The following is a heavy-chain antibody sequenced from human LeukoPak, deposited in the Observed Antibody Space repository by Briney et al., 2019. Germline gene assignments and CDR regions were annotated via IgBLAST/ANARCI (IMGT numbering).Heavy chain of an antibody. V-gene: IGHV4-59*08. D-gene: IGHD6-19*01. Sequence: SETLSLTCTVSGGSISSYYWSWIRQPPGNGLEWIGDIYYSGSTNYNPSLKSRVTISVDTSKNQFSLKLSSVTAADTAVDYCAGTKTGLAVAGRSYFDYWGQGTLVTVSS. CDR2: IYYSGST. CDR3: AGTKTGLAVAGRSYFDY. CDR1: GGSISSYY. J-gene: IGHJ4*02.